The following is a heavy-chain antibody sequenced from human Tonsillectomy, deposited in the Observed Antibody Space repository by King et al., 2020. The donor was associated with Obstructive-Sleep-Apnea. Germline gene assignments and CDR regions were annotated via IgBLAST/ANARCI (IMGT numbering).Heavy chain of an antibody. CDR3: ARHMHGSSWFLLDY. Sequence: VQLQESGPGLVKPSQTLSLTCTVSGGSISSGGYYLAWILQHPEKGLGWFWDIHYSGSPYYNPSLKRLVTISVDTSKNQFSLKLSSVTSSDTAVYYCARHMHGSSWFLLDYWGQGTLVTVSS. CDR2: IHYSGSP. D-gene: IGHD6-13*01. CDR1: GGSISSGGYY. V-gene: IGHV4-31*01. J-gene: IGHJ4*02.